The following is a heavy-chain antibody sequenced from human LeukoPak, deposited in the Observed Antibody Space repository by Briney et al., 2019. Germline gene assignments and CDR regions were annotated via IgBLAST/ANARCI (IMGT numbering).Heavy chain of an antibody. CDR3: AKDRTSGWHYFDY. V-gene: IGHV3-21*04. D-gene: IGHD6-19*01. CDR2: IFSSSTYI. J-gene: IGHJ4*02. CDR1: GFAFNTYS. Sequence: GSLRLSCAASGFAFNTYSMNWVRQAPGKGLEWVSFIFSSSTYIYYTDSVKGRFTISRDNSKNTLSLQMTSLRAGDTAVYYCAKDRTSGWHYFDYWGQGTLVTVSS.